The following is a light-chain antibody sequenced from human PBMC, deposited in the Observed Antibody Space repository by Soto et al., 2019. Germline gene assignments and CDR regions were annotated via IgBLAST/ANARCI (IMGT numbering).Light chain of an antibody. CDR2: DVS. J-gene: IGLJ2*01. Sequence: QSALTQPASVSGSPGQSIAIPCTGTSSDVGGYNYVSWYQQHPGKAPKLMIYDVSNRPSGVSDRFSGSKSGNTASLTISGLQAEDEADYYCSSYTSSSTLLFGGGTKVTVL. CDR3: SSYTSSSTLL. CDR1: SSDVGGYNY. V-gene: IGLV2-14*01.